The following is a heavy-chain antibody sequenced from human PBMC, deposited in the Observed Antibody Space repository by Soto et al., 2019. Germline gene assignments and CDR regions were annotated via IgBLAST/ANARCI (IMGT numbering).Heavy chain of an antibody. V-gene: IGHV1-2*02. CDR3: ARDVENVGWYFDL. CDR1: GYTFTGYY. J-gene: IGHJ2*01. Sequence: ASVKVSCKASGYTFTGYYMHWVRQAPGQGLEWMGWINPNSGGTNYAQKLQGRVTMTTDTSTSTAYMELRSLRSDDTAVYYCARDVENVGWYFDLWGRGTLVTVSS. CDR2: INPNSGGT. D-gene: IGHD1-1*01.